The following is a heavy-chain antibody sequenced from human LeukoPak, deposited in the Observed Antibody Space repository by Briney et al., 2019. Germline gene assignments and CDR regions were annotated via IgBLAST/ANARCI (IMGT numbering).Heavy chain of an antibody. J-gene: IGHJ4*02. D-gene: IGHD1-26*01. V-gene: IGHV3-21*01. CDR3: AREDEGIGKDCFDY. Sequence: GGSLRLSCAASGFTFSSYSMNWVRQAPGKGLEWVSSISSSSSYIYYADSVKGRFTISRDNAKNSLYLQMNSLRDEDTAVYYCAREDEGIGKDCFDYWGQGTLVTVSS. CDR2: ISSSSSYI. CDR1: GFTFSSYS.